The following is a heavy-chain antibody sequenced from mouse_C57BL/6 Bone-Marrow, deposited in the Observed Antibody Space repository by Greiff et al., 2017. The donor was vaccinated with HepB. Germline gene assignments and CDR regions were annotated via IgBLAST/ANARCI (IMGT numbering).Heavy chain of an antibody. V-gene: IGHV1-64*01. Sequence: QVQLQQPGAELVKPGASVKLSCKASGYTFTSYWMHWVKQRPGQGLEWIGMIHPNSGSTNYNEKFKSKATLTVDKSSSTAYMQLSSLTSEDSAVYYCASLITTGVYWYFDVWGTGTTTTVSS. J-gene: IGHJ1*03. D-gene: IGHD1-1*01. CDR3: ASLITTGVYWYFDV. CDR1: GYTFTSYW. CDR2: IHPNSGST.